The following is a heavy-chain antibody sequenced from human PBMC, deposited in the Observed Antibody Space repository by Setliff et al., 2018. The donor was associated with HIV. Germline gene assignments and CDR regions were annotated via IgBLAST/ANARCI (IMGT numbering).Heavy chain of an antibody. CDR3: ARPIRAAAGNDAFHV. CDR2: IIPMFDAP. CDR1: GGTFSSYA. D-gene: IGHD6-13*01. V-gene: IGHV1-69*13. J-gene: IGHJ3*01. Sequence: ASVKVSCKTSGGTFSSYAISWVRQAPGQGLEWMGGIIPMFDAPNYAQKFQGRVTITADESTSTAYMELSSLRSEASAVYFCARPIRAAAGNDAFHVWGQGTMVTVSS.